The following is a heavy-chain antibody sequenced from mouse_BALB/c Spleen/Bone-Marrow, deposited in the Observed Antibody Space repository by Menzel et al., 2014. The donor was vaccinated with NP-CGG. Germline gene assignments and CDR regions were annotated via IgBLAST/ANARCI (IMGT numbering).Heavy chain of an antibody. Sequence: EVQLQQSGPELVKPGASVKISCKASGYSFTGYFMSWVKQSHGKSLEWIGRINPYNGDTFYNQKFKGKATLTVDKSSSTAHMELLSLTSEDSAVYYCGRGDDYDGDFDRWGQGTTLTVSS. V-gene: IGHV1-37*01. CDR1: GYSFTGYF. CDR2: INPYNGDT. J-gene: IGHJ2*01. D-gene: IGHD2-4*01. CDR3: GRGDDYDGDFDR.